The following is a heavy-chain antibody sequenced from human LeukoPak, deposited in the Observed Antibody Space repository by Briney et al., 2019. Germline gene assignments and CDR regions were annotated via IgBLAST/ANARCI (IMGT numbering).Heavy chain of an antibody. J-gene: IGHJ4*02. CDR2: IYYSGST. V-gene: IGHV4-39*07. CDR1: GGSISSSSYY. Sequence: PSETLSLTCTVSGGSISSSSYYWGWIRQPPGKGLEWIGSIYYSGSTYYNPSLKSRVTISVDTSKNQFSLKLSSVTAADTAVYYCARGRGYGGNSVWGQGTLVTVSS. CDR3: ARGRGYGGNSV. D-gene: IGHD4-23*01.